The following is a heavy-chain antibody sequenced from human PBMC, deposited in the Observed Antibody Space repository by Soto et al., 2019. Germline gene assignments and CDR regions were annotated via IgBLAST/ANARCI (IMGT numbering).Heavy chain of an antibody. CDR2: IYYSGST. Sequence: SDTLFLNCTVSSRSIITSSYYWGWIRQPPGKGLEWIGSIYYSGSTYYNPSLKSRVTISVDTSKNQFSLKLSSVTAADTAVYYCARASNWFDPWGQG. CDR3: ARASNWFDP. D-gene: IGHD5-12*01. V-gene: IGHV4-39*01. J-gene: IGHJ5*02. CDR1: SRSIITSSYY.